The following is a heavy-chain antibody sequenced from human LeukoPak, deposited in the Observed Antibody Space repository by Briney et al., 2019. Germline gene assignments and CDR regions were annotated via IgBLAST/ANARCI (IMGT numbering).Heavy chain of an antibody. Sequence: ASVKVSCKVSGYTLTELSMHWVRQAPGKGLEWMGGFDPEDGETIYAQKFQGRVTITADESTSTAYMELSSLRSEDTAVYYCVSSIAAQPYWGQGTLVTVSS. D-gene: IGHD6-6*01. V-gene: IGHV1-24*01. J-gene: IGHJ4*02. CDR1: GYTLTELS. CDR2: FDPEDGET. CDR3: VSSIAAQPY.